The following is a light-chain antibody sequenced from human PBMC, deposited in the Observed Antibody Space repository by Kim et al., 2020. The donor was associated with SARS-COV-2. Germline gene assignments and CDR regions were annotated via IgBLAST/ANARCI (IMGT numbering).Light chain of an antibody. CDR1: QDIRND. Sequence: AAVGDRVTITCRASQDIRNDLGWYQQNPGRAPKRLIYGASSLQSVVPSRFSGSGSGTEFTLTISRLQPEDFATYFCLQHNTYPITFGQGTRLEIK. V-gene: IGKV1-17*01. J-gene: IGKJ5*01. CDR2: GAS. CDR3: LQHNTYPIT.